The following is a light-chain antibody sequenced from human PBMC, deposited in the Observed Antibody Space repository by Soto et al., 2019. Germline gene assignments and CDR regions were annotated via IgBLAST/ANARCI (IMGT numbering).Light chain of an antibody. CDR3: AVWDDSLNGVV. V-gene: IGLV1-44*01. Sequence: QSVLTQPPSASGTPGQRVTISCSGSSSNIGSKAVNWFLQLPGTAPKLLIYSSYQRPSGVPDRFSGSKSGTSASLAISGLQSEDEADYYCAVWDDSLNGVVFGGGTQLTVL. J-gene: IGLJ7*01. CDR1: SSNIGSKA. CDR2: SSY.